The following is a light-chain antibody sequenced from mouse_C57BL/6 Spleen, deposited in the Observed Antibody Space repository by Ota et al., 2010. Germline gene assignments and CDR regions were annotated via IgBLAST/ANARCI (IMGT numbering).Light chain of an antibody. CDR3: QQRSSYPLT. V-gene: IGKV4-57*01. Sequence: IVLTQSPAIMSASPGEKVTITCSASSSVSYMHWFQQKPGTSPKLWIYSTSNLASGVPARFSGSGSGTSYSLTISRMEAEDAATYYCQQRSSYPLTFGAGTKLELK. CDR2: STS. J-gene: IGKJ5*01. CDR1: SSVSY.